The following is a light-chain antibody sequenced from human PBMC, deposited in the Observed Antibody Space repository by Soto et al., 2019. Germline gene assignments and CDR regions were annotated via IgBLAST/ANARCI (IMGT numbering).Light chain of an antibody. CDR1: QTISSW. J-gene: IGKJ1*01. CDR2: KAS. V-gene: IGKV1-5*03. CDR3: QQYNHYRR. Sequence: TQDPSSPYNHVKHTVSIPCRASQTISSWLAWYQQKPGKAPKLLIYKASTLKSGVPSRFSGSGSGTEFTLTISSLQPDDLATYYCQQYNHYRRLGQGTKVEIK.